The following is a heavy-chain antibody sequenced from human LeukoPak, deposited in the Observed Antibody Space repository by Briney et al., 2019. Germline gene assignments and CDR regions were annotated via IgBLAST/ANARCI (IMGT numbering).Heavy chain of an antibody. D-gene: IGHD3-10*01. CDR1: GFTVSSNY. Sequence: GGSLRLSCAASGFTVSSNYMSWVRQAPGKGLEWVSVIYSGGSTYYADSVKGRFTISRDNSKNTLYVQMNSLRAEDTAVYYCARDRYGSGSYDTFDIWGQGTMVTVSS. CDR3: ARDRYGSGSYDTFDI. CDR2: IYSGGST. J-gene: IGHJ3*02. V-gene: IGHV3-53*05.